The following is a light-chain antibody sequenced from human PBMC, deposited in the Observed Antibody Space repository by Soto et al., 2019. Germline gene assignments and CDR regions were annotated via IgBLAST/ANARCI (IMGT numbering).Light chain of an antibody. CDR3: QRYGTSLPLT. J-gene: IGKJ4*01. CDR2: GAS. Sequence: EIVLTQSPGTLSLSPGDRATLSCRASKSVSSNYLAWYQQIPGQAPRLLIYGASSRATGIPDRFSGSGSGTDFTLTISRLEPEDFAVYYCQRYGTSLPLTFGGGTKVEIK. V-gene: IGKV3-20*01. CDR1: KSVSSNY.